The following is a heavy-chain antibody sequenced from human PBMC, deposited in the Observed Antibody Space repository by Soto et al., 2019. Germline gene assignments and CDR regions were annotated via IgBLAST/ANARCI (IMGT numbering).Heavy chain of an antibody. CDR1: GGSISRSTYY. CDR3: ARLSDYYGSGSQIDY. CDR2: IYHSGSA. D-gene: IGHD3-10*01. J-gene: IGHJ4*02. Sequence: SETLSLTCTVSGGSISRSTYYWGWIRQPPGKGLEWIGNIYHSGSAYYNPSLKSRVTISVDTSKNQFSLKLSSVTAADTAVYYCARLSDYYGSGSQIDYWGQGTLVT. V-gene: IGHV4-39*01.